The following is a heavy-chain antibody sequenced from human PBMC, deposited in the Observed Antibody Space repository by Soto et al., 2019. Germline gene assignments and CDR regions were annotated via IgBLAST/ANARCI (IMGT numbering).Heavy chain of an antibody. CDR1: GGTFSSYA. Sequence: QVQLVQSGAEVKKPGSSVKVSCKASGGTFSSYAISWVRQAPGQGLEWMGGIISIFGTADYAQKFQRRVTITADESTSTAYMELSSLRSEDTAVYYCASHSGSSPEGRYYYGMDVWGQGTTVTVSS. J-gene: IGHJ6*02. CDR3: ASHSGSSPEGRYYYGMDV. D-gene: IGHD1-26*01. V-gene: IGHV1-69*12. CDR2: IISIFGTA.